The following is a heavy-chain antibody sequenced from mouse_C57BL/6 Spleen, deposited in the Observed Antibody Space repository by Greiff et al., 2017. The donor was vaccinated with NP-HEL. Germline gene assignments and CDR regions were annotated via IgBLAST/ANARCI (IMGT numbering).Heavy chain of an antibody. V-gene: IGHV1-26*01. D-gene: IGHD4-1*01. CDR2: INPNNGGT. Sequence: VQLQQSGPELVKPGASVKISCKASGYTFTDYYMNWVKQSHGKSLEWIGDINPNNGGTSYNQKFKGKATLTVDKSSSTAYMELRSLTSEDSAVYYCARMDWDWYFDVWGTGTTVTVSS. CDR1: GYTFTDYY. CDR3: ARMDWDWYFDV. J-gene: IGHJ1*03.